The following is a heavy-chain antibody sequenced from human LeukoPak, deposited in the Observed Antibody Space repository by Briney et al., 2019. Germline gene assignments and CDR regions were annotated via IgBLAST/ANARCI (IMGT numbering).Heavy chain of an antibody. CDR1: GYTFTSYG. CDR2: ISAYNGNT. V-gene: IGHV1-18*01. Sequence: GASVKVSCKASGYTFTSYGISWVRQAPGQGLEWMGWISAYNGNTNYAQKLQGRVTMTTDTSTSTAYMELRSLRSDDTAVYYCARGVVPAATPSATNWFDPWGQGTLVTVSS. D-gene: IGHD2-2*01. J-gene: IGHJ5*02. CDR3: ARGVVPAATPSATNWFDP.